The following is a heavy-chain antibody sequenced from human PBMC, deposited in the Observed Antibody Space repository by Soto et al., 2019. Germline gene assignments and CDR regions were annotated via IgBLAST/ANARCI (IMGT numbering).Heavy chain of an antibody. V-gene: IGHV3-30-3*01. J-gene: IGHJ6*02. D-gene: IGHD2-15*01. CDR1: GFTFSSYA. CDR2: ISYDGSNK. CDR3: ARVSGSRTYYSGMDV. Sequence: QVQLVESGGGVVQPGRSLRLSCAASGFTFSSYAMHWVRQAPGKGLEWVAVISYDGSNKYYADSVKGRFTISRDNSKNTLYLQMNSLRAEDTAVYYCARVSGSRTYYSGMDVWGQGTTVTVSS.